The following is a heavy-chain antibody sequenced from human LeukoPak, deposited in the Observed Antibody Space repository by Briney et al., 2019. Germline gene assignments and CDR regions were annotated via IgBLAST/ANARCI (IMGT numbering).Heavy chain of an antibody. Sequence: GGSLRLSCAASGFTFSSYAMHWVRQAPGKGLEWVAVISYDGSNKYYADSVKGRFTITRDNSKNTLYLQMNSLRAEDTAVYYCAREPHYYDSSGYYPRFDYGGQGTLVTVSS. D-gene: IGHD3-22*01. CDR2: ISYDGSNK. CDR1: GFTFSSYA. CDR3: AREPHYYDSSGYYPRFDY. J-gene: IGHJ4*02. V-gene: IGHV3-30-3*01.